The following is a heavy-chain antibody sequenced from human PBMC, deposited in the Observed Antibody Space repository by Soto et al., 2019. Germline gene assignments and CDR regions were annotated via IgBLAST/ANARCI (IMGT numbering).Heavy chain of an antibody. V-gene: IGHV3-15*07. Sequence: PGGSLRLSCAASGFTFSNAWMNWVRQAPGKGLEWVGRIKSKTDGGTTDYAAPVKGRFTISRDDSKNTLYLQMNSLKTEDTAVYYCTTDKAGRGYSYGYDAFDIWGQGTMVTVSS. CDR1: GFTFSNAW. CDR2: IKSKTDGGTT. J-gene: IGHJ3*02. CDR3: TTDKAGRGYSYGYDAFDI. D-gene: IGHD5-18*01.